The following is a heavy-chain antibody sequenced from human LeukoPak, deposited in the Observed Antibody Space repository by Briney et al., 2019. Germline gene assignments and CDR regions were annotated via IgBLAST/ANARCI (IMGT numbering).Heavy chain of an antibody. CDR3: AREVVLSTSAWFEY. CDR2: IYSGGST. Sequence: GGSRRLSCAASGFTVSSNYMSWVRQAPGKGLEWVSVIYSGGSTYYADSVKGRFTISRDNSKNTLYLQMNSLRAEDTAVYYCAREVVLSTSAWFEYWGQGTLVTVSS. CDR1: GFTVSSNY. D-gene: IGHD3-22*01. J-gene: IGHJ4*02. V-gene: IGHV3-66*01.